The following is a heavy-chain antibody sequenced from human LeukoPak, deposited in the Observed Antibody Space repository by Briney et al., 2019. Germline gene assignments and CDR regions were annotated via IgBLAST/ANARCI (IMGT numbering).Heavy chain of an antibody. D-gene: IGHD3-22*01. CDR3: ARKGQNYYDSSGGYYFNY. J-gene: IGHJ4*02. Sequence: ASVKVSCTASGYTFTSYYMHWVRQAPGQGLEWMGIINPSGGSTSYAQKFQGRVTMTRDMSTSTVYMELSSLRSEDTAVYYCARKGQNYYDSSGGYYFNYWGQGTLVTVSS. CDR2: INPSGGST. V-gene: IGHV1-46*01. CDR1: GYTFTSYY.